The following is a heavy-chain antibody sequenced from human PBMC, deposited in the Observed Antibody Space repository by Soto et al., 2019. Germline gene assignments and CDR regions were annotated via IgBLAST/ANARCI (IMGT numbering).Heavy chain of an antibody. Sequence: VQLQESGPGLVKPSQTLSLTCTVSGGSISSGDYYWSWIRQPPGKGLEWIGYIYYSGSTYYNPSLKSRVTISVDTSKNQFSLKLSSVTAADTAVYYCARVLTVTTFSAGGYWYFDLWGRGTLVTVSS. V-gene: IGHV4-30-4*01. CDR1: GGSISSGDYY. D-gene: IGHD4-4*01. CDR2: IYYSGST. CDR3: ARVLTVTTFSAGGYWYFDL. J-gene: IGHJ2*01.